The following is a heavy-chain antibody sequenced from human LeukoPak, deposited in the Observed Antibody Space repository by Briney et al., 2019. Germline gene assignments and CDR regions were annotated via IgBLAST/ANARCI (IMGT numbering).Heavy chain of an antibody. CDR3: ARDRGWYHADS. J-gene: IGHJ4*02. CDR1: GFTFSSSW. Sequence: GGSLRLSCAASGFTFSSSWMGWARQAPGKGLEWVANIKEDGSWKHYAVSVQGRFTISRDNAKNSLYLQMYSLRAEDTAVYYCARDRGWYHADSWGQGTLVTVSS. CDR2: IKEDGSWK. D-gene: IGHD6-19*01. V-gene: IGHV3-7*01.